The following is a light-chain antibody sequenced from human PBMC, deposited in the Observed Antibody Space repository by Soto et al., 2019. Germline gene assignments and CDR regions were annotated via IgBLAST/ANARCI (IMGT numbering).Light chain of an antibody. V-gene: IGLV2-23*01. J-gene: IGLJ2*01. CDR3: CSYTGAYSVM. CDR2: EGS. Sequence: QSALTQPASMSGSPGQSITISCTGTSSDVGSYNLVSWYQQYPGKAPKLIIYEGSKRPSGVSNRFSGSKSGNTASLTISGLQADDEADYYCCSYTGAYSVMLGGGTKVTVL. CDR1: SSDVGSYNL.